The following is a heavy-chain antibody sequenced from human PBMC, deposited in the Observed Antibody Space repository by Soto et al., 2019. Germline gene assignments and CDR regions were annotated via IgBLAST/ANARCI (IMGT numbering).Heavy chain of an antibody. J-gene: IGHJ4*02. Sequence: SLRHSCAASAFHLRSDCMHGIRHAPGKGLVWVSRINTDGSGTTYADSVKGRFTVSRDNAKNMVYLQMNSLRAEDTAVYYCARDRAGPEIYFVYLGLGILV. CDR3: ARDRAGPEIYFVY. CDR1: AFHLRSDC. V-gene: IGHV3-74*01. CDR2: INTDGSGT. D-gene: IGHD3-10*01.